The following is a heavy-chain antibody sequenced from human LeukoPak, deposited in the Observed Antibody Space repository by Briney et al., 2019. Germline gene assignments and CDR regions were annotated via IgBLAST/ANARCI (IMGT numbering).Heavy chain of an antibody. CDR3: ARDLTSLSSGSYGGS. CDR1: GFTVSSNY. Sequence: PGGSLRLSCAASGFTVSSNYMSWVRQVPGKGLEWVSVIYSGGSTYYADSVKGRFTISRDNSKNTLYLQMNSLRVEDTAVYYCARDLTSLSSGSYGGSWGQGTLVTVSS. CDR2: IYSGGST. J-gene: IGHJ5*02. D-gene: IGHD1-26*01. V-gene: IGHV3-53*01.